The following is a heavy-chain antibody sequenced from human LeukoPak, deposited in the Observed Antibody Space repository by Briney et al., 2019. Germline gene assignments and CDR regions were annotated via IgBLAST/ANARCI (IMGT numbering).Heavy chain of an antibody. D-gene: IGHD2-8*02. CDR2: IFPSGGEI. J-gene: IGHJ4*02. V-gene: IGHV3-23*01. CDR1: GFTFRTFA. Sequence: GGSLRLSCAASGFTFRTFAMIWVRQPPGKGLEWVSSIFPSGGEIHYADSVRGRFTISRDNSKSTLSLQMNSLRAEDTAIYYCATYRQVLLPFESWGQGTLVTVSS. CDR3: ATYRQVLLPFES.